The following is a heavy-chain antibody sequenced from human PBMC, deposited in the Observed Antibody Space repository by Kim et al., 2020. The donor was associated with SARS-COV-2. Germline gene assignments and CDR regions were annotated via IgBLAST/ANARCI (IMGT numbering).Heavy chain of an antibody. J-gene: IGHJ6*02. CDR3: ARGPRRNIVVVVAATTYYYGMDV. CDR1: GFTFSDYY. V-gene: IGHV3-11*01. D-gene: IGHD2-15*01. Sequence: GGSLRLSCAASGFTFSDYYMSWIRQAPGKGLEWVSYISSSGSTIYYADSVKGRFTISRDNAKNSLYLQMNSLRAEDTAVYYCARGPRRNIVVVVAATTYYYGMDVWGQGTTVTVSS. CDR2: ISSSGSTI.